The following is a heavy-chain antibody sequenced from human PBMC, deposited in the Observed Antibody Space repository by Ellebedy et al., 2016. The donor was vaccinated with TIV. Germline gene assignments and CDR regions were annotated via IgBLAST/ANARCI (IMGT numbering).Heavy chain of an antibody. J-gene: IGHJ4*02. V-gene: IGHV3-23*01. CDR1: GFTFSSYA. CDR3: ARDNDILTGCPFDY. CDR2: ISGSGGST. Sequence: GESLKISCAASGFTFSSYAMSWVRQAPGKGLEWVSAISGSGGSTYYADSVKGRFTISRDNSKNTLYLQMNSLRAEDTAVYYCARDNDILTGCPFDYWGQGTLVTVSS. D-gene: IGHD3-9*01.